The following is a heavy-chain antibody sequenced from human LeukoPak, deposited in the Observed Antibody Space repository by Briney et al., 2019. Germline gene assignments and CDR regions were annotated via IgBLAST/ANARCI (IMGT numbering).Heavy chain of an antibody. CDR1: GFTFSSYG. Sequence: GGSLRLSCAASGFTFSSYGMSWVRQAPGKGLEWVSAISGSGGSTYYADSVKGRFTISRDNSKNTLYLQMNSLRAEDTAVYYCARTIMITFGGVIVMYYFDYWGQGTLVTVSS. D-gene: IGHD3-16*02. J-gene: IGHJ4*02. CDR2: ISGSGGST. CDR3: ARTIMITFGGVIVMYYFDY. V-gene: IGHV3-23*01.